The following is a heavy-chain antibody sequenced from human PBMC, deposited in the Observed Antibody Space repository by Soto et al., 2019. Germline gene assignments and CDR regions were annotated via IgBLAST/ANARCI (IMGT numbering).Heavy chain of an antibody. CDR3: ARGRSMRTGITIFGVVSPRYYYYGMDF. Sequence: ASVKVSCKASGYTFTSYDINWVRQATGQGLEWMGWMNPNSGNTGYAQKFQGRVTMTRNTSISTAYMELSSLRSEDTAVYYCARGRSMRTGITIFGVVSPRYYYYGMDFWGQGTTVTVSS. V-gene: IGHV1-8*01. D-gene: IGHD3-3*01. CDR2: MNPNSGNT. J-gene: IGHJ6*02. CDR1: GYTFTSYD.